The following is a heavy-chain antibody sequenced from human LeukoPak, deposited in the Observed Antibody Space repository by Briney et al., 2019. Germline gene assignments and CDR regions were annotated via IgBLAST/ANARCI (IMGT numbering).Heavy chain of an antibody. D-gene: IGHD6-13*01. CDR2: INTAGSST. V-gene: IGHV3-74*01. Sequence: GGSLRLSCAASGFTFSSYWMHWVRQAPGKGLVWVSRINTAGSSTTYADSVKGRFTISRDNSKNTLYLQMDSLRAEDTAVYYCARGYGSSWYDGPSFNYWGQGTLVTVSS. CDR3: ARGYGSSWYDGPSFNY. J-gene: IGHJ4*02. CDR1: GFTFSSYW.